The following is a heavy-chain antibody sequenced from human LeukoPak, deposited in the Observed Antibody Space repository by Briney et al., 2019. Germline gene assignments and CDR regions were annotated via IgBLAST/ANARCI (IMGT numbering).Heavy chain of an antibody. J-gene: IGHJ5*02. Sequence: SETLSLTCTVSGGSISSYYWSWIWQPPGKGLEWIGYIYYSGSTNYNPSLKSRVTISVDTSKNQFSLKLSSVTAADTAVYYCARDVPSAWFDPWGQGTLVTVSS. CDR2: IYYSGST. V-gene: IGHV4-59*01. CDR1: GGSISSYY. D-gene: IGHD3-10*01. CDR3: ARDVPSAWFDP.